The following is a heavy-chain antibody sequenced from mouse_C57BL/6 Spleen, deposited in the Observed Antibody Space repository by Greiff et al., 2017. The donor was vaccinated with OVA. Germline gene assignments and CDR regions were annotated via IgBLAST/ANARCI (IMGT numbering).Heavy chain of an antibody. CDR2: IDPSDSYP. Sequence: QVQLQQPGAELVMPGASVKLSCKASGYTFTSYWMHWVKQRPGQGLEWIGEIDPSDSYPNYNQKFKGKSTLTVDKSSSTAYLQPSSLTSEDSAVYYCARLAYYSTDYFDYWGQGTTLTVSS. CDR1: GYTFTSYW. CDR3: ARLAYYSTDYFDY. J-gene: IGHJ2*01. D-gene: IGHD2-12*01. V-gene: IGHV1-69*01.